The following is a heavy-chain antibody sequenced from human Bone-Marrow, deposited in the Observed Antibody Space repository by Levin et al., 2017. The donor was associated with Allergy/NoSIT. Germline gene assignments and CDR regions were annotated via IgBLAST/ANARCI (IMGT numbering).Heavy chain of an antibody. J-gene: IGHJ4*02. Sequence: GGSLRLSCAASGFTFSSYVMSWVRQAPGKGLEWVSAISGSGGSTYYADSVKGRFTISRDNSRNTLYLLMNSLRAEDTAVYYCAKAPYLTGQIDYWGQGTLVTVSS. V-gene: IGHV3-23*01. CDR2: ISGSGGST. D-gene: IGHD1-20*01. CDR3: AKAPYLTGQIDY. CDR1: GFTFSSYV.